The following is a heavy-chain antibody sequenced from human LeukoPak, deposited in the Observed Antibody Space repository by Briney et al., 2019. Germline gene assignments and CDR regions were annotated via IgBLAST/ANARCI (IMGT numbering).Heavy chain of an antibody. CDR1: GFTFSSYW. Sequence: GGSLRLSCAASGFTFSSYWMHWVRQAPGKRQVWVSRINSDGSSTSYADSVKGRFTISRDNAKNTLYLQMNSLRAEDTAVYYCAREFLYCGGDCYYDYWGQGTLVTVSS. CDR3: AREFLYCGGDCYYDY. V-gene: IGHV3-74*01. D-gene: IGHD2-21*02. CDR2: INSDGSST. J-gene: IGHJ4*02.